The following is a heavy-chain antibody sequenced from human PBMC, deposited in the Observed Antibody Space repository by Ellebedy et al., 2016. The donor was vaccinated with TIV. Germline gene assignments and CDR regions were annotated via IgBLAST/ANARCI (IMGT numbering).Heavy chain of an antibody. CDR2: IKPDGYED. CDR1: GFTFSNYW. D-gene: IGHD3-3*01. J-gene: IGHJ6*03. Sequence: GGSLRLSXAASGFTFSNYWMTWVRQAPGQGLEWVASIKPDGYEDYYVGSVKGRFIISRDNARNSLFLQMDFLGAEDTAIYYCARIFTNYYYYYFYWDVWGKGTTVTVSS. V-gene: IGHV3-7*01. CDR3: ARIFTNYYYYYFYWDV.